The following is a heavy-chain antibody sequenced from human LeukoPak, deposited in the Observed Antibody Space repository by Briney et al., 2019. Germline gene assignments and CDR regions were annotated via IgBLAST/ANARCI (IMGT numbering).Heavy chain of an antibody. J-gene: IGHJ6*03. V-gene: IGHV3-30*02. CDR1: GFTFSSYG. CDR2: IRYDGSNK. Sequence: GGSLRLSCAASGFTFSSYGMHCVRQAPGKGLEWVAFIRYDGSNKYYADSVKGRFTISRDNSKNTLYLQMNSLRAEDTAVYYCAKEGVEMATIDYYYYMDVWGKGTTVTVSS. D-gene: IGHD5-24*01. CDR3: AKEGVEMATIDYYYYMDV.